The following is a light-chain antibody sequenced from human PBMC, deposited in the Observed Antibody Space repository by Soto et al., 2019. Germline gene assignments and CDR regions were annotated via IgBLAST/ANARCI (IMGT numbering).Light chain of an antibody. CDR2: DTS. CDR1: AGAVTSGQY. J-gene: IGLJ3*02. V-gene: IGLV7-46*01. CDR3: LLSYNGVQV. Sequence: QAVVPQEPSLTVSPGGTVTLTCGSSAGAVTSGQYPFWFQQKPGQAPNTLIYDTSRRHSWTPARFSGSLLGGKAALTLSGTQPEEEAEYYCLLSYNGVQVFGGGTKLTVL.